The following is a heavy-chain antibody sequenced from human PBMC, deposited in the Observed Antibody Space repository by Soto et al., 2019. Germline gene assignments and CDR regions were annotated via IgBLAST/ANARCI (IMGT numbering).Heavy chain of an antibody. CDR3: ARELGYCSGGSCYSVSPAGWFDP. J-gene: IGHJ5*02. D-gene: IGHD2-15*01. V-gene: IGHV6-1*01. Sequence: SQTLSLTCAISGDSVSSNSAAWNWIRQSPSRGLEWLGRTYYRSKWYNDYAVSVKSRITINPDTSKNQFSLQLNSVTPEDTAVYYCARELGYCSGGSCYSVSPAGWFDPWGQGTLVTVSS. CDR1: GDSVSSNSAA. CDR2: TYYRSKWYN.